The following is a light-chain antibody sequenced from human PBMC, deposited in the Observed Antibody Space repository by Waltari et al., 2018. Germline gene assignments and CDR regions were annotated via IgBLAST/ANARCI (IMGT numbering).Light chain of an antibody. CDR3: MQGTHWPWT. CDR1: QSLVNSDGTTY. CDR2: RVS. Sequence: DVVMTQSPLSLPVTLGQPASISCRSSQSLVNSDGTTYLTWFQQRPGQSPRRLFYRVSNRDSGVPDIFSGSGSGTDFTLKISRVEAEDVGVYYCMQGTHWPWTFGQGTKVEIK. J-gene: IGKJ1*01. V-gene: IGKV2-30*01.